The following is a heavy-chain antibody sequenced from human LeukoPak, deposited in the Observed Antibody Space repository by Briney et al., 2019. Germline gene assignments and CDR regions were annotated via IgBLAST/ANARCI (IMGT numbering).Heavy chain of an antibody. Sequence: SETLSLTCTVSGDSITYYYWSWIRQPPGKGLEWIGHIYYSGSTNYNPSLKSRVTISVDTSKNQFSLKLSSVTAADTAVYYCARTGNDFWSGYSNWFDPWGQGTLVTVSS. CDR2: IYYSGST. CDR3: ARTGNDFWSGYSNWFDP. V-gene: IGHV4-59*01. J-gene: IGHJ5*02. D-gene: IGHD3-3*01. CDR1: GDSITYYY.